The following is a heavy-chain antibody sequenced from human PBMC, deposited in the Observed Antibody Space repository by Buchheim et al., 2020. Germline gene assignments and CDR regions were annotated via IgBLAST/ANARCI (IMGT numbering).Heavy chain of an antibody. CDR1: GGSISSSNW. D-gene: IGHD3-3*01. CDR3: ARDSRFTIFGVGTSYGMDV. CDR2: IYHSGST. V-gene: IGHV4-4*02. J-gene: IGHJ6*02. Sequence: QVQLQESGPGLVKPSGPLSLTCAVSGGSISSSNWWSWVRQPPGKGLEWIGEIYHSGSTNYNPSLKSRVPLTVDKSKTQFSLKLSSVTAADTAVYYCARDSRFTIFGVGTSYGMDVWGQGTT.